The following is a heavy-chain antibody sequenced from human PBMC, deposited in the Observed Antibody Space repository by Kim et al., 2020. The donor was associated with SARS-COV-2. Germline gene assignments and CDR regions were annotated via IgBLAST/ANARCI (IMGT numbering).Heavy chain of an antibody. CDR2: IYYSGST. V-gene: IGHV4-39*01. CDR1: GGSISSSSYY. Sequence: SETLSLTCTVSGGSISSSSYYWGWIRQPPGKGLEWIGSIYYSGSTYYNPSLKSRVTISVDTSKNQFSLKLSSVTAADTAVYYCARQQARITIFGVVIAYFDGWGQGTLVTVSS. CDR3: ARQQARITIFGVVIAYFDG. D-gene: IGHD3-3*01. J-gene: IGHJ4*02.